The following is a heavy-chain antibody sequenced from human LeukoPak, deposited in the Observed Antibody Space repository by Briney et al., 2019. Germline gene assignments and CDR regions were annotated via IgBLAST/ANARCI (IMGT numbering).Heavy chain of an antibody. J-gene: IGHJ4*02. D-gene: IGHD1-14*01. CDR3: AKDQPEAYFDY. Sequence: GGSLRLSCAASGFSFSFYGMHWVRQAPGKGLGWVAFIRSDGSIKYYADSVKGRFTISRDNAKNTLYLQMNSLRAEDAALYYCAKDQPEAYFDYWGQGTLGTVSS. V-gene: IGHV3-30*02. CDR1: GFSFSFYG. CDR2: IRSDGSIK.